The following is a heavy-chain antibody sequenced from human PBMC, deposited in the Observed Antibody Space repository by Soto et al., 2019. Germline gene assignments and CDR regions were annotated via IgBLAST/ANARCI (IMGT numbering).Heavy chain of an antibody. V-gene: IGHV1-2*04. CDR1: GYTFTGYY. Sequence: QVQLVQSGAEVKKPGASVKVSCKASGYTFTGYYMHWVRQAPGQGLEWMGWINPNSGGTNYAEKFQGWVTMTRDTSISTAYIELSRLRSDDTAVYYCARDVYCSSTSCYSSGFDPWGQGTLVTVSS. CDR3: ARDVYCSSTSCYSSGFDP. D-gene: IGHD2-2*01. J-gene: IGHJ5*02. CDR2: INPNSGGT.